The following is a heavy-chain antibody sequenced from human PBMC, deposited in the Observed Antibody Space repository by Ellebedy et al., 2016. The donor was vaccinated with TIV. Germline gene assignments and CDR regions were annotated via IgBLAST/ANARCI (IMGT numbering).Heavy chain of an antibody. CDR1: GFTFSNAW. J-gene: IGHJ3*02. CDR2: IKSKTDGGTT. D-gene: IGHD3-22*01. CDR3: TTLPYYYDSSGDDAFDI. V-gene: IGHV3-15*01. Sequence: GESLKISXAASGFTFSNAWMSWVRQAPGKGLEWVGRIKSKTDGGTTDYAAPVKGRFTISRDDSKNTLYLQMNSLKTEDTAVYYCTTLPYYYDSSGDDAFDIWGQGTMVTVSS.